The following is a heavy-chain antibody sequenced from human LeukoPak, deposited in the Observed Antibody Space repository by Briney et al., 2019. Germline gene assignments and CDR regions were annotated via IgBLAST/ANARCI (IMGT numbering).Heavy chain of an antibody. CDR2: VSSDGSVK. V-gene: IGHV3-30*18. CDR3: AKEAGYNYAPLDF. Sequence: GGSLRLSCAASGFTFSGYGMQWVRQAPGKGLDWVAVVSSDGSVKHYSNSVRGRFTISRDNSRNTLDLQMNSLREEDTAVYYCAKEAGYNYAPLDFWGQGTLVTVSS. D-gene: IGHD5-18*01. J-gene: IGHJ4*02. CDR1: GFTFSGYG.